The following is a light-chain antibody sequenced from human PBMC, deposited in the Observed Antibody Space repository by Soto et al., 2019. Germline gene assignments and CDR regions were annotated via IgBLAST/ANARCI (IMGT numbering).Light chain of an antibody. J-gene: IGKJ2*01. V-gene: IGKV3-20*01. CDR1: QSVSSSY. CDR2: GTS. Sequence: EIVLTQSPGTLSLSPGERATLSCRASQSVSSSYLAWYQQKPGQAPRLLIYGTSSRATGIPDRFSGSVSGTDFTLTISRLEPEDFAVYYCQQYYSSPQNFGQGTKLEIK. CDR3: QQYYSSPQN.